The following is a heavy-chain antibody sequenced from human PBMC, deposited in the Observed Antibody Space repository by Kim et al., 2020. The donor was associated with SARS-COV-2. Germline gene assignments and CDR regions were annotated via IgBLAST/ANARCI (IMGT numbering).Heavy chain of an antibody. Sequence: SETLSLTCTVSGGSITSGDYYWSWIRQPPGKGLEWIGYIYYSGSTYYNPSLKSRVIISVDTSKNQLSLKVTSVTAADTAVYYCASYGSGFQHWGQGTLGT. V-gene: IGHV4-30-4*01. CDR2: IYYSGST. D-gene: IGHD3-10*01. J-gene: IGHJ1*01. CDR1: GGSITSGDYY. CDR3: ASYGSGFQH.